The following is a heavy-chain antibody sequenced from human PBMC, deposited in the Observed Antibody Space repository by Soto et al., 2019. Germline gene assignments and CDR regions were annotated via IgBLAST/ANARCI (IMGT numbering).Heavy chain of an antibody. CDR2: IYYSGST. CDR3: ATSIVVVPAATGEAFDI. CDR1: GGSIISSSYY. J-gene: IGHJ3*02. Sequence: SETLSLTCTVSGGSIISSSYYWVWIRQPPGKGLEWIGSIYYSGSTYYNPSLKSRVTISVDTSKNQFSLKLSSVTAADTAVYYCATSIVVVPAATGEAFDIWGQGTMVTVSS. V-gene: IGHV4-39*01. D-gene: IGHD2-2*01.